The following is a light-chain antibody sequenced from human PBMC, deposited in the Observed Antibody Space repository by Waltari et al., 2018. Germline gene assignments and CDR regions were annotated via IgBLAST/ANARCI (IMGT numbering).Light chain of an antibody. CDR2: GAS. CDR3: QQYGSSIMYT. J-gene: IGKJ2*01. V-gene: IGKV3-20*01. Sequence: VLTQSPGSLSLSPGASATLPCRASQSLTKRYLAWYQQKLGQAPGLLIYGASSRAAGIPDRISGSGSGTDFTLTISRLEPEDFAVYYCQQYGSSIMYTFGQGTKLEIK. CDR1: QSLTKRY.